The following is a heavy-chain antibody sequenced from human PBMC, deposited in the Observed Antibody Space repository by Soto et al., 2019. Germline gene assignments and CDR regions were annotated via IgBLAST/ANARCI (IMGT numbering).Heavy chain of an antibody. J-gene: IGHJ4*02. V-gene: IGHV3-23*01. CDR3: AKDTSDHRGGDCYFPPGYFES. CDR2: ISGSGDSI. D-gene: IGHD2-21*02. CDR1: GFTFSTYA. Sequence: QPGGSLRLSCAASGFTFSTYAMNWVRQAPGKGLEWVSGISGSGDSIYYADSVKGRITISRDNSKNTLYLQIHSLRAEDTALYYCAKDTSDHRGGDCYFPPGYFESWGQGSLVTVS.